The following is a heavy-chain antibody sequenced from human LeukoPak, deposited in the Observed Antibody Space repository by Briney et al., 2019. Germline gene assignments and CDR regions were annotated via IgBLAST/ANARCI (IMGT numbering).Heavy chain of an antibody. J-gene: IGHJ4*02. CDR3: ASGYCSGGSCSKFDY. V-gene: IGHV1-69*05. Sequence: SVKVSCKASGGTFSSYAISWVRQAPGQGLDWMGGIIPIFSTANYAQKFQGRVTITTDESTSTAYMELSSLRSEDTAVYYCASGYCSGGSCSKFDYWGQGTLVTVSS. D-gene: IGHD2-15*01. CDR1: GGTFSSYA. CDR2: IIPIFSTA.